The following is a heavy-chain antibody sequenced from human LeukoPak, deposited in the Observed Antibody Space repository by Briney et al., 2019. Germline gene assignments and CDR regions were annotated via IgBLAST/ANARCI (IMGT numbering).Heavy chain of an antibody. CDR2: ISAYNGNT. J-gene: IGHJ3*02. V-gene: IGHV1-18*01. D-gene: IGHD3-22*01. CDR1: GYTFTSYG. CDR3: ARNGVTGDYDSSGYSRIDAFDI. Sequence: ASVKVSCKASGYTFTSYGICWVRQAPGQGLEWMGWISAYNGNTNYAQKLQGRVTMTTDTSTSTAYMELRSLRSDDTAVYYCARNGVTGDYDSSGYSRIDAFDIWGQGTMVTVSS.